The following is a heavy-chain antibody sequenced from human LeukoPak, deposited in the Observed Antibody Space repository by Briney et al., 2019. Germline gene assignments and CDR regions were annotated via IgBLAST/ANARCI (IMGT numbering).Heavy chain of an antibody. CDR3: AREGGSGYSVPTNYYYYYYMDV. J-gene: IGHJ6*03. D-gene: IGHD5/OR15-5a*01. V-gene: IGHV1-8*03. CDR2: MNPNSGNT. CDR1: GYTFTSYD. Sequence: GASVKVSCKASGYTFTSYDINWVRQATGQGLEWMGWMNPNSGNTGYAQKFQGRVTITRNTSISTAYMELSSLRSEDTAVYYCAREGGSGYSVPTNYYYYYYMDVWGKGTTVTVSS.